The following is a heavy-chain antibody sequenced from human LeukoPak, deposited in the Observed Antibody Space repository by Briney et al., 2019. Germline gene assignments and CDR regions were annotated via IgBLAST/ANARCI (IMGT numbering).Heavy chain of an antibody. J-gene: IGHJ5*02. Sequence: KPSETLSLTCTVSGGSISSSSYYWGWIRQPPGKGLEWIGSIYYSGSTYYNPSLKSRVTISVDTSKNQFSLKLSSVTAADTAVYYCARDGMDCSGGSCYWWFDPWGQGTLVTVSS. CDR1: GGSISSSSYY. CDR2: IYYSGST. D-gene: IGHD2-15*01. V-gene: IGHV4-39*02. CDR3: ARDGMDCSGGSCYWWFDP.